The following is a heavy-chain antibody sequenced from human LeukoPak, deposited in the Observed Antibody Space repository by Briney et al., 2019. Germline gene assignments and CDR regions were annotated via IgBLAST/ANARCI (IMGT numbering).Heavy chain of an antibody. CDR1: GGSFSGYY. J-gene: IGHJ4*02. V-gene: IGHV4-34*01. CDR3: ARVINPSVCSGGTCPFDY. D-gene: IGHD2-15*01. CDR2: INHSGST. Sequence: SETLSLTCAVYGGSFSGYYWSWIRQPPGKGLEWIGEINHSGSTNYNPSLKSRVTISVDTSKNQFSLKLSSVTAADTAVYYCARVINPSVCSGGTCPFDYWGQGTLVTVSS.